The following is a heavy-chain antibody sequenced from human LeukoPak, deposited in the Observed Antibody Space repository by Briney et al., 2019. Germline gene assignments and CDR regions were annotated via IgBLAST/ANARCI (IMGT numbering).Heavy chain of an antibody. CDR2: IYYIGST. Sequence: SETLSLTCTVSVGSISSYYWSWIRQPPGKGREWLGHIYYIGSTNYNPSLQSRVTISVDTSKNQFSLKLSSVTAADTAVYYCARDIPIDYWGQGTLVTVSS. CDR1: VGSISSYY. J-gene: IGHJ4*02. CDR3: ARDIPIDY. V-gene: IGHV4-59*01.